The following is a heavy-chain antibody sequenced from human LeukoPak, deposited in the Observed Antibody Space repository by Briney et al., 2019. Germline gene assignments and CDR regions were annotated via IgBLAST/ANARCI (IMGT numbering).Heavy chain of an antibody. V-gene: IGHV3-30*02. Sequence: GGSLRLSCAASGFTFNNYGIHWVRQAPGKGLEWVAIIWSDGSNKYYVDSVKGRFTISRDNSKNTLYLQMNSLRAEDTAVYYCARDSITGTAEIKYWGQGTLVTVSS. D-gene: IGHD1-7*01. CDR1: GFTFNNYG. J-gene: IGHJ4*02. CDR3: ARDSITGTAEIKY. CDR2: IWSDGSNK.